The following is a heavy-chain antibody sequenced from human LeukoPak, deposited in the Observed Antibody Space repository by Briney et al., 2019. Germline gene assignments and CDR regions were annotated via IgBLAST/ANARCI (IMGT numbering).Heavy chain of an antibody. CDR2: INPNSGGT. V-gene: IGHV1-2*06. Sequence: ASVKVSCKASGYTFTGYYMHWVRQAPGQGLEWMGRINPNSGGTNYAQKFQGRVTMTRDTSISTAYMELSRLRPDDTAVYYCARDRWLVTMVRGVIIDYWGQGTLVTVSS. D-gene: IGHD3-10*01. J-gene: IGHJ4*02. CDR1: GYTFTGYY. CDR3: ARDRWLVTMVRGVIIDY.